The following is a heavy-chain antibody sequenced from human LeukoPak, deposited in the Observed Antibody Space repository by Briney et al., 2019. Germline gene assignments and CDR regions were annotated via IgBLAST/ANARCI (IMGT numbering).Heavy chain of an antibody. J-gene: IGHJ4*02. CDR2: IDKGGST. CDR3: ARRWGYSSSPHFDY. CDR1: GGSISSSRYY. Sequence: KPSETLSLTCSVSGGSISSSRYYWDWLRQPPGKGLEWIAPIDKGGSTSYNPCLRSRVTISVDTSKNQYSLNLISVTAADTAVYYCARRWGYSSSPHFDYWGQGALVTVSS. D-gene: IGHD6-6*01. V-gene: IGHV4-39*01.